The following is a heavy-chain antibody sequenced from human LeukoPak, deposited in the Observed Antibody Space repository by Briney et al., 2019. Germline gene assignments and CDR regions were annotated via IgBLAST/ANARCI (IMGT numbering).Heavy chain of an antibody. V-gene: IGHV1-18*01. J-gene: IGHJ6*02. CDR3: ARDGAIVVVPAAMPDYYYYGMDV. CDR2: ISAYNGNT. D-gene: IGHD2-2*01. CDR1: GYTFTSYG. Sequence: ASVKVSCKASGYTFTSYGISWVRQAPGQGLGWMGWISAYNGNTNYAQKLQGRVTMTTDTSTSTAYMELRSLRSDDTAVYYCARDGAIVVVPAAMPDYYYYGMDVWGQGTTVTVSS.